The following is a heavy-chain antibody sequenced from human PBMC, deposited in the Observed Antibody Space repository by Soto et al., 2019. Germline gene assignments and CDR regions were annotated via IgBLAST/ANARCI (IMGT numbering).Heavy chain of an antibody. D-gene: IGHD5-12*01. CDR2: ITPDGGYT. Sequence: EVQLVESGGGLVQPGGSLRLSCATSGFTFSNYWMHWVRQAPGKGRMWVARITPDGGYTSYADSVKGRFTISRDNAKNTLYLQMNGLRAEDTAIYYCARDLIIVDTPGDDFDYWGQGTLVAVSS. V-gene: IGHV3-74*01. CDR3: ARDLIIVDTPGDDFDY. J-gene: IGHJ4*02. CDR1: GFTFSNYW.